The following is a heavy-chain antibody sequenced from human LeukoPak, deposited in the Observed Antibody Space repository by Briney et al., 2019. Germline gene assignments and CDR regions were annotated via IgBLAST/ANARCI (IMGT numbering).Heavy chain of an antibody. D-gene: IGHD6-13*01. CDR1: GGSFSGYY. V-gene: IGHV4-34*01. J-gene: IGHJ4*02. Sequence: SETLSLTCAVYGGSFSGYYWSWIRQPPGKGLEWIGEINHSGSTNYNPSLKSRGTISVDTSKNQFSLKLSSVTAADTAVYYCARGIAAAGTDYWGQGTLVTVSS. CDR3: ARGIAAAGTDY. CDR2: INHSGST.